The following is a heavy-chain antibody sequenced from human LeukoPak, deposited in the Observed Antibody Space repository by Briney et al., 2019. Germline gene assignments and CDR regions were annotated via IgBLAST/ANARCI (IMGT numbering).Heavy chain of an antibody. CDR2: IFYSGNT. V-gene: IGHV4-39*01. CDR1: GGSISSISYY. D-gene: IGHD3-22*01. CDR3: ARQSRYYDSSGYYGTYFDY. J-gene: IGHJ4*02. Sequence: SETLSLTCTVSGGSISSISYYWGWIRQPSGKGLEWIGNIFYSGNTYYNPSLKSRVTISVDTSKSLFSLNLNSVTAADTAVYYCARQSRYYDSSGYYGTYFDYWGQGILVTVSS.